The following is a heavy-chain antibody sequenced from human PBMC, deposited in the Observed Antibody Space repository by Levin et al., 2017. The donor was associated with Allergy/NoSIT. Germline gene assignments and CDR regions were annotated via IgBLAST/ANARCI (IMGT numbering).Heavy chain of an antibody. D-gene: IGHD1-1*01. CDR3: ARDPRGGTADS. J-gene: IGHJ4*02. CDR1: GFTFSSYW. CDR2: INSDGSST. V-gene: IGHV3-74*01. Sequence: GESLKISCAASGFTFSSYWMHWVRQAPGKGLLWVSRINSDGSSTSYADSVKGRFTISRDNAKNTLYLQMNGLRAEDTAVYYCARDPRGGTADSWGQGTLVTVSS.